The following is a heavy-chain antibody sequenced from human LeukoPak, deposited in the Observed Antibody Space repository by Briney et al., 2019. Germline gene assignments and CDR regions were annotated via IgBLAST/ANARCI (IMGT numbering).Heavy chain of an antibody. Sequence: WASVKVSCKTSGYTFTGYYIHWVRQAPRQGLEWMGWINPNSGGTNYAQKFQGRVTMTRDTSISTAYMELSRLRSDDTAVYYCARNGGSYEPYFFDYWGQGTLVTVSS. CDR3: ARNGGSYEPYFFDY. D-gene: IGHD1-26*01. CDR1: GYTFTGYY. J-gene: IGHJ4*02. V-gene: IGHV1-2*02. CDR2: INPNSGGT.